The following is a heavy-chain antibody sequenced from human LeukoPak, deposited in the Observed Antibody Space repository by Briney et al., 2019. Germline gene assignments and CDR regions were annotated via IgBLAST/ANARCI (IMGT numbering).Heavy chain of an antibody. CDR2: IYTSGST. CDR3: ARASGGVVVAATLDY. Sequence: PSETLSLTCTVSGGSISSGSYYWSWIRQPAGKGLEWIGRIYTSGSTNYSPSLKSRVTISVDTSKNQFSLKLSSVTAADTAVYYCARASGGVVVAATLDYWGQGTLVTVSS. V-gene: IGHV4-61*02. D-gene: IGHD2-15*01. CDR1: GGSISSGSYY. J-gene: IGHJ4*02.